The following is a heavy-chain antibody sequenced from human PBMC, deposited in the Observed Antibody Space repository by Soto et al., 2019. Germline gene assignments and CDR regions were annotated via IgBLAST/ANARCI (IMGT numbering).Heavy chain of an antibody. J-gene: IGHJ3*02. Sequence: GGSLRLSCAASGFTFSSFWMSWVRQAPGKGLEWVANIKTDGSETHYVDSVKGRFTISRDNPKTSLFLQMNSLRVEDTAVYYCARDPAAGTTLDAFDIWGQGTMVTVS. CDR1: GFTFSSFW. CDR2: IKTDGSET. V-gene: IGHV3-7*01. CDR3: ARDPAAGTTLDAFDI. D-gene: IGHD6-13*01.